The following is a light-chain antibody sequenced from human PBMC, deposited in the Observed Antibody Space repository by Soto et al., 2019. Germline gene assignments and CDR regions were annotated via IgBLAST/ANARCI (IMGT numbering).Light chain of an antibody. V-gene: IGKV3-20*01. CDR2: AAS. J-gene: IGKJ1*01. CDR1: QSVSRNY. CDR3: QQYGSAPWT. Sequence: PGERATISCRASQSVSRNYLAWYQQKPGQAPRLLIYAASNRASGIPDRFGGSGSGTDFTLTVSRLEPEDFAVYYCQQYGSAPWTCGQGTKVEI.